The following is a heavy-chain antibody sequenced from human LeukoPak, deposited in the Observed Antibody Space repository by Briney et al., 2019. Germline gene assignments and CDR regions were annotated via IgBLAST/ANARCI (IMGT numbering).Heavy chain of an antibody. Sequence: GGSLRLSCAASGFTFSFYAMTWVRQAPGKGLEWVGRIKSKTDGGTTDYAAPVQGRFAISRDDSKNTMYLQMNSLKTEDTAVYYCRWGLHGGEYWGQGTLVTVSS. J-gene: IGHJ4*02. CDR3: RWGLHGGEY. CDR2: IKSKTDGGTT. V-gene: IGHV3-15*01. CDR1: GFTFSFYA. D-gene: IGHD4-11*01.